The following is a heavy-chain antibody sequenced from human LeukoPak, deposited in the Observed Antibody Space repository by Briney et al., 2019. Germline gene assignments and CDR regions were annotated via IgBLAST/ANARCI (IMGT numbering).Heavy chain of an antibody. CDR3: ASGQIDY. Sequence: PGGSLRLSCAASGFTFSSYWMHWVRQAPGKGLEWVSVIYSGGSTYYADSVKGRFTISRDNSKNTLYLQMNSLRAEDTAVYYCASGQIDYWGQGTLVTVSS. CDR2: IYSGGST. CDR1: GFTFSSYW. J-gene: IGHJ4*02. V-gene: IGHV3-53*01.